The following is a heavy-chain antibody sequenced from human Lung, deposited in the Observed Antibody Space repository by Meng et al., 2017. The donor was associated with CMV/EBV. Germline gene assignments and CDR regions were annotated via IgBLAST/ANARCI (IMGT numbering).Heavy chain of an antibody. D-gene: IGHD2-21*01. V-gene: IGHV3-21*01. J-gene: IGHJ4*02. CDR3: AGFGHRNIWWLGIVGFDY. CDR1: GFTFSYYS. CDR2: ISSSSSYI. Sequence: GESLKISCAASGFTFSYYSMNWVRQAPGKGLEWVSSISSSSSYIYYADSVKGRFTISRDNAKNSLYLQMNSLRAEDTAVYYCAGFGHRNIWWLGIVGFDYXGQGXLVTVSS.